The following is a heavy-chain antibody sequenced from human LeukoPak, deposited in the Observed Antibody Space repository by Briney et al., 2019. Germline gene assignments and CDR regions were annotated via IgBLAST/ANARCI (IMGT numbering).Heavy chain of an antibody. CDR1: AFTFATYA. D-gene: IGHD3-22*01. Sequence: GGSLRLSCAASAFTFATYAMSWVRQAPGKGLEWVSSISGSGGSTHYADSEGGRFTISRDNSKSTLYLQMNSLRAEDTAIYYCAKMPAYYYDSSGYAFHFDYWGQGTLVTVSS. CDR2: ISGSGGST. J-gene: IGHJ4*02. V-gene: IGHV3-23*01. CDR3: AKMPAYYYDSSGYAFHFDY.